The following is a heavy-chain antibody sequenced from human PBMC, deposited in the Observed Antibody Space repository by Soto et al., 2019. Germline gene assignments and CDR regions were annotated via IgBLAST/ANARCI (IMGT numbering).Heavy chain of an antibody. D-gene: IGHD2-15*01. CDR1: GFSFSRHS. J-gene: IGHJ4*02. Sequence: PGGSLRLSCAASGFSFSRHSMNWVRQAPGKGLEWVSSIWPTSKNKYHADSVKGRFTISRDNSKNSLYLQMNSLRAEDTAVYYCARDGYCSGGSCYSVPVFDYWGQGTLVTVSS. CDR2: IWPTSKNK. V-gene: IGHV3-21*01. CDR3: ARDGYCSGGSCYSVPVFDY.